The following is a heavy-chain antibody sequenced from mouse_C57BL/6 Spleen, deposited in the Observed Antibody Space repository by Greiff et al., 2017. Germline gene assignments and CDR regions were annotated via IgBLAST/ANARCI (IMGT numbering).Heavy chain of an antibody. CDR1: GFTFSDYY. V-gene: IGHV5-16*01. CDR3: ARDRGGALLFDY. D-gene: IGHD1-1*02. Sequence: EVHLVESEGGLVQPGSSMKLSCTASGFTFSDYYMAWVRQVPEKGLEWVANINYDGSSTYYLDSLKSRFIISRDNAKNILYLQMSSLKSEDTATYYCARDRGGALLFDYWGQGTTLTVSS. J-gene: IGHJ2*01. CDR2: INYDGSST.